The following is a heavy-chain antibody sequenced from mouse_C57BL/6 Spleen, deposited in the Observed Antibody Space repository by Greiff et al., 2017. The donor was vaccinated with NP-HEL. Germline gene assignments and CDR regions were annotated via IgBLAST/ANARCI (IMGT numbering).Heavy chain of an antibody. Sequence: VQLQQSGPGLVQPSPCLSISCKVSGFSFTSYGVHWVRQSPGKGLEWLGVIWSGGSTDYNAAFISRLTTCKDNSTSNVFFKMNSLQADDTAIYYWASEYRNDGGYFDVGGTGTTVTVSS. D-gene: IGHD2-14*01. J-gene: IGHJ1*03. CDR2: IWSGGST. CDR3: ASEYRNDGGYFDV. V-gene: IGHV2-2*01. CDR1: GFSFTSYG.